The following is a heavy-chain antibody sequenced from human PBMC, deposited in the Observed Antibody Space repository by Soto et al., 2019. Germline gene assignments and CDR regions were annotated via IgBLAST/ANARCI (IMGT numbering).Heavy chain of an antibody. Sequence: QVQLVESGGGVVQPGRSLRLSCAASGFTFSIYGMHWVRQAPGKGLEWVAAIRDDGSNKYYADSVKGRFTISRDNSQNTVYLQMNSPGAEDTAVYYCARDDYGGGIPFDIWGQGTMVTVSS. V-gene: IGHV3-33*01. CDR1: GFTFSIYG. CDR2: IRDDGSNK. CDR3: ARDDYGGGIPFDI. D-gene: IGHD3-16*01. J-gene: IGHJ3*02.